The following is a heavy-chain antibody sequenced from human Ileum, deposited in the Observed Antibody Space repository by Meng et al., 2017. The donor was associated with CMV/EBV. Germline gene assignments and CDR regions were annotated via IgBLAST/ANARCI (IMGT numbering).Heavy chain of an antibody. CDR2: LRTSGTI. D-gene: IGHD3-10*01. V-gene: IGHV4-4*07. CDR3: GRAGARGVPVDI. Sequence: QMRLWECGPGLVQPSEPPALTCSVPGGSISDYHWTWIRESAGKGLQWLGRLRTSGTIDHNPSFKSRVTLSIDTSKNQFSLKLTSVTAADTAVYYCGRAGARGVPVDIWGQGTLVTVSS. J-gene: IGHJ4*02. CDR1: GGSISDYH.